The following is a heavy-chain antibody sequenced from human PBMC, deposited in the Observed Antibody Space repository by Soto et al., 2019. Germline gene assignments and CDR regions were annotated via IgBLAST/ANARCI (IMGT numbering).Heavy chain of an antibody. D-gene: IGHD1-26*01. V-gene: IGHV3-30-3*01. CDR3: ARVGSYYAEVDY. Sequence: QVQLVESGGGVVQPGRSLRLSCAASGFTFSTYAMHWVRQAPGKGLEWVAVISYDGSNKFYADSVKGRFTISRDNSKNTLYLQMDSLRAEDTAVYYCARVGSYYAEVDYWGQGTLVTVSS. CDR1: GFTFSTYA. J-gene: IGHJ4*02. CDR2: ISYDGSNK.